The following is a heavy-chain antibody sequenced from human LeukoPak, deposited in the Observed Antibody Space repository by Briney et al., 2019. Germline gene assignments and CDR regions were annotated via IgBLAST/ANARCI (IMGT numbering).Heavy chain of an antibody. J-gene: IGHJ4*02. Sequence: GGSLRLSCSASGFAFSRFAMTWVRHLPGKGLDWVSTISGNGHQTYYGDSVKGRFSVSRDNSKNILYLQMDSLRADESALYYCAKDANYYDSSGFFIPFDYGGRGTLVTVSS. V-gene: IGHV3-23*01. CDR2: ISGNGHQT. CDR3: AKDANYYDSSGFFIPFDY. CDR1: GFAFSRFA. D-gene: IGHD3-22*01.